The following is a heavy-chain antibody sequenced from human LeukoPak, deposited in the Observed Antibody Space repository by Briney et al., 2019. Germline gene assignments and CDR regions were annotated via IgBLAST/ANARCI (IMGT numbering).Heavy chain of an antibody. V-gene: IGHV3-30*02. J-gene: IGHJ4*02. CDR2: IRNDGSNK. CDR3: AKDSSLVAGTPRYFDY. Sequence: GGSLRLSCAASGFTFSSHGMHWVRQAPGKGLEWVAFIRNDGSNKYYADSVKGRFTISRDNSKNTLYLQMNSLRAEDTAVYYCAKDSSLVAGTPRYFDYWGQGTLVTVSS. CDR1: GFTFSSHG. D-gene: IGHD6-19*01.